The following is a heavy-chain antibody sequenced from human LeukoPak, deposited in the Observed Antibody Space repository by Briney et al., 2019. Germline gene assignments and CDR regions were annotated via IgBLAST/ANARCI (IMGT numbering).Heavy chain of an antibody. CDR3: ARGRHGRWELHY. Sequence: SQTLSLTCTVSGGSISSNDYYWSWIRQPPGKGLEWLGYIYYSGSTYYNPYLKSRVTISVDTSKNQFSLNVTSVTAADTAVYYCARGRHGRWELHYWGQGTLVTVSS. J-gene: IGHJ4*01. CDR2: IYYSGST. CDR1: GGSISSNDYY. D-gene: IGHD1-26*01. V-gene: IGHV4-30-4*01.